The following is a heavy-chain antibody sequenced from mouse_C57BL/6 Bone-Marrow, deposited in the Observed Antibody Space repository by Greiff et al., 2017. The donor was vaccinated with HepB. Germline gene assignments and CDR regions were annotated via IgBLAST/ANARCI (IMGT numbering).Heavy chain of an antibody. Sequence: LKQSGAELVRPGSSVKLSCKDSYFAFMASAMHWVKQRPGHGLEWIGSFTMYSDATEYSENFKGKATLTANKSSSTAYMELSSLTSEDSAVYYCARSAYTPYYDAMDYWGQGTSVTVSS. CDR2: FTMYSDAT. D-gene: IGHD6-5*01. CDR3: ARSAYTPYYDAMDY. J-gene: IGHJ4*01. V-gene: IGHV1-49*01. CDR1: YFAFMASA.